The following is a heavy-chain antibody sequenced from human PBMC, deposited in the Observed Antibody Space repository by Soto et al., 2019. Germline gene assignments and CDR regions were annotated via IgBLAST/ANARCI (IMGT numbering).Heavy chain of an antibody. CDR1: GGSFSGYY. D-gene: IGHD3-3*01. CDR3: ARGSDFWSGYYGYYYYGMDV. CDR2: INHSGST. V-gene: IGHV4-34*01. Sequence: SETLSLTCAVYGGSFSGYYWSWIRQPPGKGLAWIGEINHSGSTNYNPSLKSRVTISVDTSKNQFSLKLSSVTAADTAVYYCARGSDFWSGYYGYYYYGMDVWGQGTTVTVSS. J-gene: IGHJ6*02.